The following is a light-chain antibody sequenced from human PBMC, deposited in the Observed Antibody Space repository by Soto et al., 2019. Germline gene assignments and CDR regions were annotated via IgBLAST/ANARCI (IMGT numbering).Light chain of an antibody. V-gene: IGKV3-15*01. CDR2: GAS. CDR3: QQYNNWPTWT. CDR1: QSVSSN. J-gene: IGKJ1*01. Sequence: EIVLTQSPATLSLSPEERATLSCRASQSVSSNLAWYQQKPGQAPRLLIYGASTRATGIPARFSGSGSGTEFTLTISSLQSEDFAVYYCQQYNNWPTWTFGQGTKVDIK.